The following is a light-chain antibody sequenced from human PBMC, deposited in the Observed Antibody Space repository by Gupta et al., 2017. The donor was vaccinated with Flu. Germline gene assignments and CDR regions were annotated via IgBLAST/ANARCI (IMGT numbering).Light chain of an antibody. Sequence: KVIISSTGSSSNSGHNHVAWYQQFPGTAPKLIIYEDSKRPSGIPDRFSGYKSGTSDTLDIIGLQTGDEGDYYCGTWEKRLRAVVFGTGTKLTVL. CDR1: SSNSGHNH. J-gene: IGLJ1*01. V-gene: IGLV1-51*01. CDR2: EDS. CDR3: GTWEKRLRAVV.